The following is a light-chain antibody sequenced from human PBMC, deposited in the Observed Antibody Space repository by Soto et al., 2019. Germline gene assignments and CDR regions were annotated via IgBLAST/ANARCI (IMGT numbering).Light chain of an antibody. CDR1: QGIRND. J-gene: IGKJ3*01. CDR2: AAS. V-gene: IGKV1-6*01. Sequence: IHMTHSPSSLSASVLYRVTITFRASQGIRNDLGWYQQKPGQAPKLLIFAASSLQVGVPSRFSGSGSGTDFTLTISSLQPEDFATYYCLQNSDYPPTFGPGTKVDIK. CDR3: LQNSDYPPT.